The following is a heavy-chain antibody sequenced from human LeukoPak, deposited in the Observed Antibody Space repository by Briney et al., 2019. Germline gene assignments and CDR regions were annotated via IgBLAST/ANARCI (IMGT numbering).Heavy chain of an antibody. Sequence: GGSLRLSCAASGFTFSDYWMHWVRQAPGKGLVWVARINSGGSYTSYADSVKGRFTISRDNAKSTLYLQMNSLRAEDTAVYYCAKDLAGSGSYSFDYWGQGTLVTVSS. CDR2: INSGGSYT. CDR3: AKDLAGSGSYSFDY. J-gene: IGHJ4*02. CDR1: GFTFSDYW. D-gene: IGHD1-26*01. V-gene: IGHV3-74*01.